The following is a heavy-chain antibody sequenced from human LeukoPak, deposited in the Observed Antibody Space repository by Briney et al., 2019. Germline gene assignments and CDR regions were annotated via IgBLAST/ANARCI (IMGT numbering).Heavy chain of an antibody. J-gene: IGHJ4*02. V-gene: IGHV1-18*01. Sequence: ASVKVSCKASGYTFRSHSITWARQAPGQGLEWMGWFSAYSDNTNYAQNFQGRVTMTADTSTSTAYMELRSLRSDDTAVYYCARSRGITTFGYYFDYWGQGTRVTVSS. CDR3: ARSRGITTFGYYFDY. CDR2: FSAYSDNT. D-gene: IGHD3-16*01. CDR1: GYTFRSHS.